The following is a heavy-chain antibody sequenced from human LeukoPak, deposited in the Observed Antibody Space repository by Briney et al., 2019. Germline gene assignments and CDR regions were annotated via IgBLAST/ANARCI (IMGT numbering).Heavy chain of an antibody. CDR2: ISSSGSTI. Sequence: GGSLRLSCAASGFTFSSYEMNWVRQAPGKGLERVSYISSSGSTIYYADSVKGRFTISRDNAKNSLYLQMNSLRAEDTAVYYCASIYYGSGSYENWFDPWGQGTLVTVSS. V-gene: IGHV3-48*03. CDR1: GFTFSSYE. J-gene: IGHJ5*02. D-gene: IGHD3-10*01. CDR3: ASIYYGSGSYENWFDP.